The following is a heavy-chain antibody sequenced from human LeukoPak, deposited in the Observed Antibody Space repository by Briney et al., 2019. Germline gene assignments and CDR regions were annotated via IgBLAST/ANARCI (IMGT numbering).Heavy chain of an antibody. J-gene: IGHJ6*02. V-gene: IGHV3-11*01. D-gene: IGHD2-15*01. CDR1: GFTFSDYY. CDR3: ARYFCSGGSCYNYYYGMDV. CDR2: IISSGSTI. Sequence: GGSLRLSCAASGFTFSDYYMSWIRQAPGKGLEWVSYIISSGSTIFYAGSVKGRFTISRDNARNSLYLQMNSLRAEDTAVYYCARYFCSGGSCYNYYYGMDVWGQGTTVTVSS.